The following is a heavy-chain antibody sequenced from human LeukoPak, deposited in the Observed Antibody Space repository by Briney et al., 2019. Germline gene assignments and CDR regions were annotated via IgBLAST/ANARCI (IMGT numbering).Heavy chain of an antibody. D-gene: IGHD1-1*01. Sequence: PSETLSLTCTVYGGSFSGYYWSWIRQPPGKGLEWIGEINHSGSTNYNPSLKSRVTISVDTSKNQFSLKLSSVTAADTAVYYCWTISTNNYLDYWGQGTLVTVSS. CDR1: GGSFSGYY. V-gene: IGHV4-34*01. CDR3: WTISTNNYLDY. J-gene: IGHJ4*02. CDR2: INHSGST.